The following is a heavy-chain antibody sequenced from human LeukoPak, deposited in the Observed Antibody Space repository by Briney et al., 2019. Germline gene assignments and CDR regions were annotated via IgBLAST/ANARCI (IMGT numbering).Heavy chain of an antibody. J-gene: IGHJ3*02. D-gene: IGHD6-6*01. CDR1: GFTFDDYG. Sequence: GGSLRLSCAASGFTFDDYGMSWVRQTPGKGLEWVAATSSSDAGTYHADSVRGRFTISRDNAKNSLYLQMNSLRAEDTAVYYCARDISSSKLGDAFDIWGQGTMVTVSS. CDR3: ARDISSSKLGDAFDI. CDR2: TSSSDAGT. V-gene: IGHV3-21*01.